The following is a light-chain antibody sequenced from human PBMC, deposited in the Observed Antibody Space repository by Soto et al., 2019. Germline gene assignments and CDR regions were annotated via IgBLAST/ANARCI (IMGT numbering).Light chain of an antibody. Sequence: DSQKTQTPSTPSGAVGERVAVACRASQTISSWLAWYKQKPGKAPKLLIYKASTLKSGVPSRVRVFLPATDVTLTSCSLKPDLFTPYYYHPYNCYSDAFGHGTKVDIK. CDR1: QTISSW. CDR3: HPYNCYSDA. J-gene: IGKJ1*01. CDR2: KAS. V-gene: IGKV1-5*03.